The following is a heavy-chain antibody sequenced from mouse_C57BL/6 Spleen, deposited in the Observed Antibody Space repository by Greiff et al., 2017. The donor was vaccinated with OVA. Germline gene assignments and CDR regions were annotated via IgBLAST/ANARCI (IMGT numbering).Heavy chain of an antibody. D-gene: IGHD2-2*01. CDR1: GFTFSDAW. V-gene: IGHV6-6*01. CDR2: IRNKANNHAT. J-gene: IGHJ4*01. Sequence: EVQLQESGGGLVHPGGSMKLSCAASGFTFSDAWMDWVRQSPEKGLEWVAEIRNKANNHATYYAESVKGRFTISRDDSTSSVYLQMNSLRAEDTGIYYCKGLRAGVEAMDYWGQGTSVTVSS. CDR3: KGLRAGVEAMDY.